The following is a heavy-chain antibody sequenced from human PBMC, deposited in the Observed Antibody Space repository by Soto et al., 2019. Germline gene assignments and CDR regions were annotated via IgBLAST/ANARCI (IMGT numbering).Heavy chain of an antibody. Sequence: SETLSLTCTVSGGSISSSSYYWGWIRQPPGKGLEWIGSIYYSGSTYYNPSLKSRVTTSVDTSKNQFSLKLSSVTAADTAVYYCARGNVDTAMVTSYWFDPWGQGTLVTVSS. CDR1: GGSISSSSYY. J-gene: IGHJ5*02. CDR2: IYYSGST. V-gene: IGHV4-39*01. CDR3: ARGNVDTAMVTSYWFDP. D-gene: IGHD5-18*01.